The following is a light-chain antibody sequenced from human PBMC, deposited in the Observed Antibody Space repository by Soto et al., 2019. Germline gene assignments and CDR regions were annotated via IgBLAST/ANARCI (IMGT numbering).Light chain of an antibody. CDR3: QQSYSTPWT. J-gene: IGKJ1*01. CDR2: KAS. V-gene: IGKV1-5*03. Sequence: EIQMTQSHSTLSASVGDRVTISCRASQSISSWLAWYQQKPGKAPKLLIYKASTLKSGVPSRFSGSGSGTEFTLTISSLQPEDFATYYCQQSYSTPWTFGQGTKVDIK. CDR1: QSISSW.